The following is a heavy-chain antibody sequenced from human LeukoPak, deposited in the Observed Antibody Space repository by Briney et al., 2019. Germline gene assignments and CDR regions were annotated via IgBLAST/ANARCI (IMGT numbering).Heavy chain of an antibody. Sequence: GASVKVSCKASGYTFTGYYMHWVRQAPGQGLEWMGWINPNSGGTNYAQKFQGWVTMTRDTSISTAYMELSRLRSDGTAVYYCAREDYYYGSGAPYGMDVWGQGTTVTVSS. CDR1: GYTFTGYY. J-gene: IGHJ6*02. CDR3: AREDYYYGSGAPYGMDV. D-gene: IGHD3-10*01. V-gene: IGHV1-2*04. CDR2: INPNSGGT.